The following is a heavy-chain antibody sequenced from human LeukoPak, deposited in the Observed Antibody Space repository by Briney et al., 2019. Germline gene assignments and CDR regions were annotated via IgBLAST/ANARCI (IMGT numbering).Heavy chain of an antibody. D-gene: IGHD3-3*01. CDR2: IYYSGST. CDR3: ARGPTYDFWSGYYGP. V-gene: IGHV4-59*01. CDR1: GGSISSYY. J-gene: IGHJ5*02. Sequence: PSETLSLTCTVSGGSISSYYWSWIRQPPGKGLEWIGYIYYSGSTNYNPSLKSRVTISVDTSKNQFSLKLSSVTAADTAVYYCARGPTYDFWSGYYGPWGQGTLVTVSS.